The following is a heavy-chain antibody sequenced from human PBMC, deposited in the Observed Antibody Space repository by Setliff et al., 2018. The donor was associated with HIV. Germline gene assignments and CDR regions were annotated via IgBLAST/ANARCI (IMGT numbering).Heavy chain of an antibody. V-gene: IGHV3-23*01. Sequence: GESLRLSCAASGFSFSNYGMTWVRQAPGKGLEWVSSIRGTGGDTYYSDSVKGRFTISRDNSKNTLYLQMDSLRAEDTAVYYCATRQAPRSCYMDVWGKGTTVTVSS. CDR1: GFSFSNYG. D-gene: IGHD6-6*01. CDR2: IRGTGGDT. CDR3: ATRQAPRSCYMDV. J-gene: IGHJ6*03.